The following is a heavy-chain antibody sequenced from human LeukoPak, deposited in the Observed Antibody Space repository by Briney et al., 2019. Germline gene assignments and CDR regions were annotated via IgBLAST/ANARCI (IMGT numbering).Heavy chain of an antibody. CDR1: GFTFSRYE. CDR3: ASPIAYCSGGSCYS. J-gene: IGHJ4*02. D-gene: IGHD2-15*01. Sequence: PGGSLRLSCAASGFTFSRYEMNWVRQAPGKGLEWVSYISSSGSTIYYADSVKGRFTISRDNDKNSLYLQMNSLRAEDTAVYYCASPIAYCSGGSCYSWGQGTLVTVSS. V-gene: IGHV3-48*03. CDR2: ISSSGSTI.